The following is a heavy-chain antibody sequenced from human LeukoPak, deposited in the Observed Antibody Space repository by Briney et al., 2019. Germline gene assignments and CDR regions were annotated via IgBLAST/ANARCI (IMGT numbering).Heavy chain of an antibody. CDR2: ITTGSNTI. D-gene: IGHD2-15*01. J-gene: IGHJ4*02. CDR3: ARDKMGGSFDY. CDR1: GFTFSSYS. Sequence: PGGPLRLSCAASGFTFSSYSMNWVRQAPGKGLEWVSFITTGSNTIYYADSLKGRFTVSRDDAENSLYLRMNSLRAEDTAVYFCARDKMGGSFDYWGQGTLVTVSS. V-gene: IGHV3-48*01.